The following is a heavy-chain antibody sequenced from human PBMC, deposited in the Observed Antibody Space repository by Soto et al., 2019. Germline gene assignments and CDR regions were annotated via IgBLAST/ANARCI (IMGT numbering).Heavy chain of an antibody. CDR1: AGSITTSY. V-gene: IGHV4-59*01. Sequence: PSETLSHTCTVSAGSITTSYCSWTRQLLGKALEWIGYISYRGSTNYNPSLKSRLTISIDTPKSQISRKLTSMTTADTAVYYCASSGIVGREVNTWFDPWGQGTLVTVSS. CDR2: ISYRGST. J-gene: IGHJ5*02. D-gene: IGHD3-22*01. CDR3: ASSGIVGREVNTWFDP.